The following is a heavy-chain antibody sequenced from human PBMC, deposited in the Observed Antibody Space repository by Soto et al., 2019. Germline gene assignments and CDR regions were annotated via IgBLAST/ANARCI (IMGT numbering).Heavy chain of an antibody. CDR2: TYYRSKWYN. Sequence: SQTLSLTCAISGDSVSSNSAAWNLIRQSPSRGLEWLGRTYYRSKWYNDYAVSVKSRITINPDTSKNQFSLQLNSVTPEDTAVYYCARVLAAAGLSFDYWGQGTLVTVSS. CDR3: ARVLAAAGLSFDY. CDR1: GDSVSSNSAA. D-gene: IGHD6-13*01. V-gene: IGHV6-1*01. J-gene: IGHJ4*02.